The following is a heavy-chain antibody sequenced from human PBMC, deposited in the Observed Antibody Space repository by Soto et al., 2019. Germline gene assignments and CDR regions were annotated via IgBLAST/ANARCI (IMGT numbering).Heavy chain of an antibody. D-gene: IGHD5-12*01. CDR2: IRAKPAGGTA. J-gene: IGHJ4*02. CDR1: GFDFGDYA. CDR3: RRLGTPAATRWFFDY. V-gene: IGHV3-49*04. Sequence: SLRLSCATSGFDFGDYALTWVRQAPGRGLEWVAFIRAKPAGGTAEYAASVKGRFTLSRDGSESIAYLQMNSLKMEDTGMYHSRRLGTPAATRWFFDYWGQGTPVTVSS.